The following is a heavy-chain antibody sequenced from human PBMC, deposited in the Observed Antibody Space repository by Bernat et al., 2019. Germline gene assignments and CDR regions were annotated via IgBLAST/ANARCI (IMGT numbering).Heavy chain of an antibody. CDR3: ATVGYCSSTSCLHLYYYYGMDV. CDR2: FDPEDGET. Sequence: QVQLVQSGAEVKKPGASVKVSCKVSGYTLTELSMHWVRQAPGKGLEWMGGFDPEDGETIYAQKFQGRVTMTEDTSTDTAYMELSSLRSEDTAVYYCATVGYCSSTSCLHLYYYYGMDVWDQGTTVTVSS. CDR1: GYTLTELS. D-gene: IGHD2-2*01. J-gene: IGHJ6*02. V-gene: IGHV1-24*01.